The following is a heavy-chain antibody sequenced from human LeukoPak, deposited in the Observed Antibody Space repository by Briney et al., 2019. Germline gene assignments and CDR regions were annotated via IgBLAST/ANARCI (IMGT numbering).Heavy chain of an antibody. CDR1: GYTFTSYY. J-gene: IGHJ3*02. CDR3: ARGDRGIAAAGSGKDAFDI. D-gene: IGHD6-13*01. CDR2: INPNSGGT. V-gene: IGHV1-2*02. Sequence: ASVKVSCKASGYTFTSYYMHWVRQAPGQGLEWMGWINPNSGGTNYAQKFQGRVTMTRDTSISTAYMELSRLRSDDTAVYYCARGDRGIAAAGSGKDAFDIWGQGTMVTVSS.